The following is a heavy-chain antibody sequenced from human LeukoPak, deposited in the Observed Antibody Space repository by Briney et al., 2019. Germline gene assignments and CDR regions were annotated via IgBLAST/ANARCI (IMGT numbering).Heavy chain of an antibody. V-gene: IGHV3-7*01. Sequence: QTGGSLRLSCAASGFTFSSYAMHWVRQAPGKGLEWVANIKQDGSEKYYVDSVKGRFTISRHNAKNSLYLQMNSLRAEDTAVYYCARDSSGWSNWFDPWGQGTLVTVSS. CDR1: GFTFSSYA. D-gene: IGHD6-19*01. CDR3: ARDSSGWSNWFDP. CDR2: IKQDGSEK. J-gene: IGHJ5*02.